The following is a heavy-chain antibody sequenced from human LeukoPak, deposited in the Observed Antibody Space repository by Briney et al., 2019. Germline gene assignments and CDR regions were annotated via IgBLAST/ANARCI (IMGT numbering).Heavy chain of an antibody. CDR1: GFTFDDYG. Sequence: GGSLRLSCAASGFTFDDYGMSWVRQAPGKGLERVSGINWNGGSTGYADSVKGQFTISRDNAKNSLYLQMNSLRAEDTALYYCARGQYQTIYYYYFMDVWGKGTTVTVSS. V-gene: IGHV3-20*04. J-gene: IGHJ6*03. D-gene: IGHD4/OR15-4a*01. CDR2: INWNGGST. CDR3: ARGQYQTIYYYYFMDV.